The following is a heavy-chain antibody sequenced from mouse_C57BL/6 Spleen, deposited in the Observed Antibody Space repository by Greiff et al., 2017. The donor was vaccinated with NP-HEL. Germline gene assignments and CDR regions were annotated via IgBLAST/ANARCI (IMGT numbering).Heavy chain of an antibody. CDR2: ISSGSSTI. Sequence: EVQLVESGGGLVKPGGSLKLSCAASGFTFSDYGMHWVRQAPEKGLEWVAYISSGSSTIYYADTVKGRFTISRDNAKNTLFLQMTSLRSEDTAMYYCARRWLLPPDWYFDVWGTGTTVTVSS. D-gene: IGHD2-3*01. CDR3: ARRWLLPPDWYFDV. V-gene: IGHV5-17*01. J-gene: IGHJ1*03. CDR1: GFTFSDYG.